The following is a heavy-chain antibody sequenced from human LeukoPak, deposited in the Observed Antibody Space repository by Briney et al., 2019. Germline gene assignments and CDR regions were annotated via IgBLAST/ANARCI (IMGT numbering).Heavy chain of an antibody. V-gene: IGHV4-34*01. CDR2: INHSGST. CDR1: GGSFSGYY. CDR3: TRGSIAYYYMDV. Sequence: SETLSLTCAVYGGSFSGYYWSWIRQPPGKGLEWIGEINHSGSTNYNPSLKSRVTISVDTSKNQFSLKLSSVTAADTAVYYCTRGSIAYYYMDVWGKGTTVTISS. D-gene: IGHD3-22*01. J-gene: IGHJ6*03.